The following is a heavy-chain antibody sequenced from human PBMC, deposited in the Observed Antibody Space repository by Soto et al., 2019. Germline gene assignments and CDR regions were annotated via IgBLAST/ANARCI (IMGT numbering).Heavy chain of an antibody. J-gene: IGHJ6*02. CDR1: GYTFTSYA. V-gene: IGHV1-3*01. Sequence: ASVKVSCKASGYTFTSYAMHWVRQAPGQRLEWMGWINAGNGNTKYSQKFQGRVTITRDTSASTAYMELSSLRSEDTAVYYCARVWGGYYPNYYYGMDVWGQGTTVTVS. CDR3: ARVWGGYYPNYYYGMDV. D-gene: IGHD3-3*01. CDR2: INAGNGNT.